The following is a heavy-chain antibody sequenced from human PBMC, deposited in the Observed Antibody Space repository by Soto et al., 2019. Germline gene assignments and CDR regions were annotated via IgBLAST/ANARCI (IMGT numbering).Heavy chain of an antibody. CDR3: AKASGGHYYYGSGSYYNWPQGFDY. Sequence: EVQLLESGGGLVQPGGSLRLSCAASGFTFSSYAMSWVRQAPGKGLEWVSAISGSGGSTYYADSVKGRFTISRDNSKNTLDLQMNSLRAEDTAVYYCAKASGGHYYYGSGSYYNWPQGFDYWGQGTLVTVSS. CDR1: GFTFSSYA. J-gene: IGHJ4*02. V-gene: IGHV3-23*01. CDR2: ISGSGGST. D-gene: IGHD3-10*01.